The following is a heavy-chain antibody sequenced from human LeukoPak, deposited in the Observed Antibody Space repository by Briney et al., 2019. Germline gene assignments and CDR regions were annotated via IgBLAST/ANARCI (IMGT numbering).Heavy chain of an antibody. D-gene: IGHD6-6*01. CDR2: MNPNSGNT. V-gene: IGHV1-8*03. CDR1: GYTFTSYD. Sequence: ASVNVSCKASGYTFTSYDINWVRQATGQGLEWMGWMNPNSGNTGYAQKFQGRVTITRNTSISTAYMELSSLRSEDTAVYYCARVRREQLGFNDYWGQGTLVTVSS. CDR3: ARVRREQLGFNDY. J-gene: IGHJ4*02.